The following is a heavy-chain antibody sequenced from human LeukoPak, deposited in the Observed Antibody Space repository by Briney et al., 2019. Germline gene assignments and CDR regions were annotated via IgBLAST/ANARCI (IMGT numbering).Heavy chain of an antibody. CDR3: ARQGGQGSSWYDVGFYGMDV. V-gene: IGHV5-51*01. D-gene: IGHD6-13*01. J-gene: IGHJ6*02. Sequence: GESLKISCKGSGYSFTSYWIGWVRQMPGKGLEWMGIIYPGDSDTRYSPSFQGQVTISADKSISTAYLQWGSLKASDTAMYYCARQGGQGSSWYDVGFYGMDVWGQGTTVTVSS. CDR1: GYSFTSYW. CDR2: IYPGDSDT.